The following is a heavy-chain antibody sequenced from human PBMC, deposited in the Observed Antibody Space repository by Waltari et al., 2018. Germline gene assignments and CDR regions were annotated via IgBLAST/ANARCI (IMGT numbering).Heavy chain of an antibody. J-gene: IGHJ3*02. CDR3: ARGGYCNSTTCHGSSAFDI. V-gene: IGHV3-48*01. Sequence: EVSLVESGGDLVQPGASLRLSCAASGLSFNSYSLTWTRRAPGKGLEWLSYISSGSSTIFYGDSVKGRFTISRDNAKNSLYLRMNSLRAEDTAVYYCARGGYCNSTTCHGSSAFDIWGQGTVVTVSS. CDR1: GLSFNSYS. CDR2: ISSGSSTI. D-gene: IGHD2-2*01.